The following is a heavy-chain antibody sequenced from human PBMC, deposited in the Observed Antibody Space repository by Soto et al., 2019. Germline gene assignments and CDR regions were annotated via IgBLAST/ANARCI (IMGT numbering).Heavy chain of an antibody. D-gene: IGHD2-2*01. CDR1: GFTFSSYS. V-gene: IGHV3-48*01. CDR2: ISSSSSTI. CDR3: AGDFLGYCSSTSCYYAFDI. J-gene: IGHJ3*02. Sequence: GGSLRLSCAASGFTFSSYSMNWVRQAPGKGLEWVSYISSSSSTIYYADSVKGRFTISRDKAKNSLYLQMKSLRAEDTAVYYCAGDFLGYCSSTSCYYAFDIWGQGTMVTVSS.